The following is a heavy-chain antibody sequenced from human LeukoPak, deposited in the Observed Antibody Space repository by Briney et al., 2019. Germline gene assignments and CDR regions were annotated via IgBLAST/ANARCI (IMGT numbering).Heavy chain of an antibody. CDR1: GYMFANYG. CDR3: ARDWDYIVDY. D-gene: IGHD5-12*01. J-gene: IGHJ4*02. V-gene: IGHV1-18*01. Sequence: GASVKVSCKASGYMFANYGITWVRQAPGQGLEWVGWIRVDNGHTNHAQNFQGRVTMTTDTSTSTAYMEVRSLGPDDTAVYYCARDWDYIVDYWGQGTLVTVSS. CDR2: IRVDNGHT.